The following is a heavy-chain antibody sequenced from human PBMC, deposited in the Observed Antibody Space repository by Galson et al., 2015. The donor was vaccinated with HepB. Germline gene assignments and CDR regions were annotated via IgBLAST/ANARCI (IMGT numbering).Heavy chain of an antibody. CDR3: ARSFRNFYRLY. J-gene: IGHJ4*02. V-gene: IGHV4-39*01. CDR2: IYSTGNT. Sequence: SETLSLTCAVSAGSISGSSYSWGWLRQPPGKGLEWIATIYSTGNTYYDPSLESRVTISVDTSRNQFSLRLYSVTAADTAVYYCARSFRNFYRLYWGRGTLVTVSS. D-gene: IGHD2/OR15-2a*01. CDR1: AGSISGSSYS.